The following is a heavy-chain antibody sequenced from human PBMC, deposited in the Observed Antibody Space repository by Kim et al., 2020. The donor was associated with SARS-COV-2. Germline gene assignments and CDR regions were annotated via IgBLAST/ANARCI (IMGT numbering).Heavy chain of an antibody. V-gene: IGHV3-30*04. Sequence: GGSLRLSCAASGFTFSSYAMHWVRQAPGKGLEWVAVISYDGSNKYYADSVKGRFTISRDNSKNTLYLQMNSLRAEDTAVYYCAREIIEQQLGNYYYYYGMDVWGQGTTVTVSS. CDR3: AREIIEQQLGNYYYYYGMDV. D-gene: IGHD6-13*01. CDR2: ISYDGSNK. J-gene: IGHJ6*02. CDR1: GFTFSSYA.